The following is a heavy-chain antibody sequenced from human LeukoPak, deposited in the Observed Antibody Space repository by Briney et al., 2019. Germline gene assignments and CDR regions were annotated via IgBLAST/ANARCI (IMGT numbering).Heavy chain of an antibody. CDR1: GYTFTGYY. V-gene: IGHV1-2*02. J-gene: IGHJ4*02. CDR3: ARDHHYDSSPVDH. Sequence: ASVKVSCKASGYTFTGYYMHWVRQAPGQGLEWMGWINPNSGGTNYAQKFQGRVTMTRDTSISTAYMELSRLRSDDTAVYYCARDHHYDSSPVDHWGQGTLVTVSS. D-gene: IGHD3-22*01. CDR2: INPNSGGT.